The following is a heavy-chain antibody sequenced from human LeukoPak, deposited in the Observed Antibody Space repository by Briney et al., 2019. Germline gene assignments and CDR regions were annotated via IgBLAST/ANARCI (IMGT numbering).Heavy chain of an antibody. D-gene: IGHD6-13*01. CDR1: GGSISSGDYY. CDR2: IYYSGST. V-gene: IGHV4-30-4*01. CDR3: ARDFPRLYSRRWYKATGWFDP. Sequence: SETLSLTCTVSGGSISSGDYYWSWIRQPPGKGLEWIGYIYYSGSTYYNPSLKSRVTISVDTSKNQFSLKLRSVTGADTAVYYCARDFPRLYSRRWYKATGWFDPWGQGTLVTVSS. J-gene: IGHJ5*02.